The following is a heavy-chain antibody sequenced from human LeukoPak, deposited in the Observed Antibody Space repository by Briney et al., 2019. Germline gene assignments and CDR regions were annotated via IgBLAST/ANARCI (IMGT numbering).Heavy chain of an antibody. D-gene: IGHD5-24*01. CDR3: AKSLVVGGYILNKGFDQ. CDR2: LGGSDGDS. Sequence: GGSLRLSCAASGFTFNSFAMNWVRQAPGQGLEWVSSLGGSDGDSHYADFVKGRFTISRDNSKNTLHLQMNSLRAEDTAVYYCAKSLVVGGYILNKGFDQWSQGTLATVYS. V-gene: IGHV3-23*01. CDR1: GFTFNSFA. J-gene: IGHJ4*02.